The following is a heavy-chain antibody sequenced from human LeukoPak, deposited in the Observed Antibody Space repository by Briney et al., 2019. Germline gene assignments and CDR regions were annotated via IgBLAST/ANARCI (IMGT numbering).Heavy chain of an antibody. CDR3: ARHGDKLTSYPMDY. CDR1: GGSISSYY. J-gene: IGHJ4*02. V-gene: IGHV4-59*08. CDR2: VHYSGST. D-gene: IGHD1-26*01. Sequence: KPSETLSLTCTVSGGSISSYYWSWIRQPPGKGLEWIAYVHYSGSTNYNPSLKSRLTVSVDTSKNQFSLKLNSVTAADTAVYYCARHGDKLTSYPMDYWGQGALVTVSS.